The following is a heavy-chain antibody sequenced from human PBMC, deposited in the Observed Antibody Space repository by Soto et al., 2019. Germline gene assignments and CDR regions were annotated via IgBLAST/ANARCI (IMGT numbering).Heavy chain of an antibody. V-gene: IGHV2-5*02. CDR1: GFSLSTSGVG. Sequence: QITLKESGPTLVKPTQTLTLTCTFSGFSLSTSGVGVGWIGQPPGKALEWLALIYWDDDKRYSPFLKSRLTITKDTSKNQVSLTMTNMDPVDTATYYCAHSSNYYYYYGMDVWGQGTTVTVSS. J-gene: IGHJ6*02. CDR2: IYWDDDK. CDR3: AHSSNYYYYYGMDV.